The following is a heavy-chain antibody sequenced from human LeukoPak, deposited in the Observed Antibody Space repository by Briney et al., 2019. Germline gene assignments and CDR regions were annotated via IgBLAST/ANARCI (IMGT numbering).Heavy chain of an antibody. V-gene: IGHV1-18*01. CDR2: ISAYNGNT. CDR3: AQTLEYSSSWV. J-gene: IGHJ4*02. Sequence: ASVKVSCKASGGTFSSYAISWVRQAPGQGLEWMGWISAYNGNTNYAQKLQGRVTMTTDTSTSTAYMELRSLRSDDTAVYYCAQTLEYSSSWVWGQGTLVTVSS. CDR1: GGTFSSYA. D-gene: IGHD6-6*01.